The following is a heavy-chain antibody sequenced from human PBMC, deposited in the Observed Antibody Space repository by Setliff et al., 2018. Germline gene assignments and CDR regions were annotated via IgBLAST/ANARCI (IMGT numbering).Heavy chain of an antibody. D-gene: IGHD2-2*01. CDR2: VYYSGST. CDR3: ARTSTGRYFDL. J-gene: IGHJ2*01. Sequence: SETLSLTCAVSDFSVSSVYYWGWIRQPPGKGLEWIANVYYSGSTYYNPSLESRVTMSVETSKSQFSLNLYSVAAADTAVYYCARTSTGRYFDLWGRGTPVTVSS. CDR1: DFSVSSVYY. V-gene: IGHV4-38-2*01.